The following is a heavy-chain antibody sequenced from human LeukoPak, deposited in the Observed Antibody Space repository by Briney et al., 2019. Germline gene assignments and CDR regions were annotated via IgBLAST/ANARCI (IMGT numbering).Heavy chain of an antibody. CDR3: ARDQSGGSTFWYFDL. Sequence: RGESLRISCKGSAYNFANYWISWVRQLPRKGLEWMGRIDPSDSYTDYSPSFQGHVTLSVDKSNNTAYLQWSGLKASDTATYYCARDQSGGSTFWYFDLWGRGTLVTVSS. D-gene: IGHD4-23*01. J-gene: IGHJ2*01. V-gene: IGHV5-10-1*01. CDR2: IDPSDSYT. CDR1: AYNFANYW.